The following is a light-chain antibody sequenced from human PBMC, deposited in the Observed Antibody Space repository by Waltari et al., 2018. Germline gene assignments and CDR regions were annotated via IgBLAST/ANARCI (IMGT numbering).Light chain of an antibody. CDR1: QKMSSY. CDR3: QQTYTTPRT. J-gene: IGKJ1*01. Sequence: TCRASQKMSSYLNWYQQKPGTAPRLLIYDVSRLQSGVPSRFSGSGAGTDFTLTISSLQPEDFGTYYCQQTYTTPRTFGQGTKVET. CDR2: DVS. V-gene: IGKV1-39*01.